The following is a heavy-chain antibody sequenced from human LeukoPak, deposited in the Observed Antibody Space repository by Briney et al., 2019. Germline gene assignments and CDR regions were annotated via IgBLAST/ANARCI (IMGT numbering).Heavy chain of an antibody. J-gene: IGHJ5*02. V-gene: IGHV4-34*12. CDR3: AKEVVGP. CDR2: IFYSGST. CDR1: GGSFSGYY. D-gene: IGHD1-26*01. Sequence: SETLSLTCAVYGGSFSGYYWSWIRQPPGKGLEWIGSIFYSGSTYYNSSLKSRVIISVDTSKNQLSLKLTSVTAADTAVYYCAKEVVGPWGQGTLVTVSS.